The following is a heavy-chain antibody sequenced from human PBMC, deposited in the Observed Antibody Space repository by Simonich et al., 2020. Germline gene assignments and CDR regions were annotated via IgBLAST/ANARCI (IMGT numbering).Heavy chain of an antibody. Sequence: QVQLQQWGAGLLKPSETLSLTCAVYGGSFGGYYGSGIRQPPGKGLGGIGEINHRGSTNSTPSLKSRVTRAVDTSKNQFALKLGSVTAADTAVYYCARGLIGGSYYYWGQGTLVTVSS. V-gene: IGHV4-34*01. CDR1: GGSFGGYY. D-gene: IGHD1-26*01. J-gene: IGHJ4*02. CDR3: ARGLIGGSYYY. CDR2: INHRGST.